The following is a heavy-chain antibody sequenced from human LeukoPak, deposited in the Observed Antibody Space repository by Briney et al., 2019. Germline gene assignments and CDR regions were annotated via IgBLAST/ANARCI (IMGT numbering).Heavy chain of an antibody. D-gene: IGHD2-15*01. CDR2: IYHSGST. CDR1: GGSISSGGYS. V-gene: IGHV4-30-2*01. J-gene: IGHJ5*02. Sequence: SETLSLTCAVSGGSISSGGYSWSWIRQPPGKGLEWIGYIYHSGSTYYNPSLKSRVTISVDRSKNQFSLKLSSVTAADTAVYYCATLYLGYCSGGSCYSGGSWFDPWGQGTLVTVSS. CDR3: ATLYLGYCSGGSCYSGGSWFDP.